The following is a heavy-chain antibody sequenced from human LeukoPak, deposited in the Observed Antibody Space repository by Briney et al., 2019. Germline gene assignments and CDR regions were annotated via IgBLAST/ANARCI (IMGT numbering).Heavy chain of an antibody. J-gene: IGHJ4*02. Sequence: GGSLRLSCAASGFSFSSYAMSWVRQAPGKGLEWVSSVSESGDGTYYADSVMGRFIISRDNSRKTFHLQMDSLRADDTAIYYCAKGKVNHLGALDFWGQGTLVTVPS. CDR1: GFSFSSYA. CDR2: VSESGDGT. D-gene: IGHD1-26*01. CDR3: AKGKVNHLGALDF. V-gene: IGHV3-23*01.